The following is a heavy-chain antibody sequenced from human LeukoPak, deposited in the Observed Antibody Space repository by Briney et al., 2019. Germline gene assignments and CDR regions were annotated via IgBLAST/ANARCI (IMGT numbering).Heavy chain of an antibody. CDR2: IYYSGST. D-gene: IGHD5-18*01. V-gene: IGHV4-30-4*08. CDR3: ARYSYGPHYYYMDV. J-gene: IGHJ6*03. Sequence: SSQTLSLTCTVSGGSISSGDYYWSWIRQPPGRGLEWIGYIYYSGSTYYNPSLKSRVTISVDTSKNQFSLKLSSVTAADTAVYYCARYSYGPHYYYMDVWGKETTVTVSS. CDR1: GGSISSGDYY.